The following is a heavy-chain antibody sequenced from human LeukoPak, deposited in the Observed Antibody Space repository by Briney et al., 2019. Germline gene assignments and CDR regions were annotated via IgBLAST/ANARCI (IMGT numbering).Heavy chain of an antibody. V-gene: IGHV3-49*04. D-gene: IGHD4-11*01. Sequence: GGSVRHSRTVSGFIFGEKDMNWVRPAPGKGLEGVGIIRSKLYGETTEYAACVKGRFTISRDDDNSIAFLQLNSLKTEDTAVYYCARAGNDYNNYQTPYWGQGTLVTAAS. J-gene: IGHJ4*02. CDR3: ARAGNDYNNYQTPY. CDR1: GFIFGEKD. CDR2: IRSKLYGETT.